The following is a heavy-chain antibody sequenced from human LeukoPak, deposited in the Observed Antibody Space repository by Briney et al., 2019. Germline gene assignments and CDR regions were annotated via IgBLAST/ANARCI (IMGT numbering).Heavy chain of an antibody. CDR2: ISPSGNTI. D-gene: IGHD3-10*02. CDR1: GFTFSSSR. CDR3: ARAGRYV. Sequence: GGSLRLSCAASGFTFSSSRVNWVRQAPGKGLECISHISPSGNTIYYADSVKGRFTISRDNAKNSLYLQMNSLRAEDTAVYYCARAGRYVWGQGTLVTVSS. V-gene: IGHV3-48*04. J-gene: IGHJ4*02.